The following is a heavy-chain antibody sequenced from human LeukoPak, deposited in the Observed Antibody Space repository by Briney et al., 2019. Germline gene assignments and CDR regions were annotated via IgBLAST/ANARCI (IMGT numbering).Heavy chain of an antibody. J-gene: IGHJ4*02. V-gene: IGHV3-73*01. CDR1: GFTFSGSA. Sequence: GGSLRLSCAASGFTFSGSAMHWVRQASGKGLEWVGRIRSKANSYATAYAASVKGRFTISRDDSKNTAYLQMNSLKTEGTAVYYCTRLATVTTDIDYWGQGTLVTVSS. CDR3: TRLATVTTDIDY. CDR2: IRSKANSYAT. D-gene: IGHD4-17*01.